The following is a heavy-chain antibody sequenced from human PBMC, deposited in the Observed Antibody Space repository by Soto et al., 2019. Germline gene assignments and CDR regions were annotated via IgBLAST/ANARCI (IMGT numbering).Heavy chain of an antibody. V-gene: IGHV5-51*01. CDR2: VYVSDSET. CDR3: ARRGTLSGRDAFDV. Sequence: PGESLKISCQASGYSFTSYWIAWVRQMSGKGLEWVGSVYVSDSETKYSPSFQGQVTISADKYTNTAYLYWSSLKASDTAMYYCARRGTLSGRDAFDVWGEGTMVTVS. J-gene: IGHJ3*01. D-gene: IGHD5-12*01. CDR1: GYSFTSYW.